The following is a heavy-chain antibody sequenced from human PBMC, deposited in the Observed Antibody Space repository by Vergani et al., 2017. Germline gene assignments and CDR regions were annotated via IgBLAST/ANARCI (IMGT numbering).Heavy chain of an antibody. V-gene: IGHV4-59*01. J-gene: IGHJ5*02. CDR3: GRVADFYGLGIRLLDL. CDR1: GGSMSGYY. Sequence: QVRLQESGPGLVKPSETLSLTCSVSGGSMSGYYWSWIRQPPGKELEWIGYMYHSGSTNYNPSLETRVTISGDTSKNQFSLKLNPVTAADTAVYYCGRVADFYGLGIRLLDLWGQGILVTVSS. D-gene: IGHD3-10*01. CDR2: MYHSGST.